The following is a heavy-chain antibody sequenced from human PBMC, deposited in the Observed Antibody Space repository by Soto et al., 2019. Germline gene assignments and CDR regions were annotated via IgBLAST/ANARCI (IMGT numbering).Heavy chain of an antibody. V-gene: IGHV4-59*12. Sequence: SETLSLTCTVSGGSINNYYWSWIRQPPGKGLEWIGEIFYSGSTSYNPSLKSRVTISVDKSKNQVSLKLSSVTAADTAVYYCARVAGIAAAGTVNWFDPWGQGTLVTVSS. CDR1: GGSINNYY. CDR2: IFYSGST. D-gene: IGHD6-13*01. CDR3: ARVAGIAAAGTVNWFDP. J-gene: IGHJ5*02.